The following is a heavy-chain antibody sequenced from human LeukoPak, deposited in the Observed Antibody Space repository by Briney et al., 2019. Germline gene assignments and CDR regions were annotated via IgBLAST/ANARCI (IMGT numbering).Heavy chain of an antibody. CDR3: ARRSEFGVLYYMDI. J-gene: IGHJ6*03. CDR1: GFTFSSYS. V-gene: IGHV3-48*01. CDR2: ISGSSGTI. D-gene: IGHD3-16*01. Sequence: GGSLRLSCVASGFTFSSYSMNWVRQAPGKGLEWVSYISGSSGTIYYADSVKGRFTISRDNAKNSLYLQMNSLRAEDTPVYYCARRSEFGVLYYMDIWGKGTTVTVSS.